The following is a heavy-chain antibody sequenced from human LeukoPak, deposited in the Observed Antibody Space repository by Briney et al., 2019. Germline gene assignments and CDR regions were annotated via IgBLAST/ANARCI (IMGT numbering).Heavy chain of an antibody. V-gene: IGHV1-46*01. CDR3: ARGDYFYGMDI. CDR1: GYTSDY. Sequence: ASVKVSCKASGYTSDYMHWVRQAPGQGLEWMGIINPSGDSTSYAQKFQGRVIMTRDTSTGTLYMELSSLRSEDTAVYYCARGDYFYGMDIWGQGTTVTVSS. CDR2: INPSGDST. J-gene: IGHJ6*02.